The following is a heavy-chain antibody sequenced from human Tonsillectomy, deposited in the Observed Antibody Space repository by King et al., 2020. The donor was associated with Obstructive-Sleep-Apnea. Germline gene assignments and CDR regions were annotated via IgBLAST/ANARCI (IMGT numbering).Heavy chain of an antibody. J-gene: IGHJ4*02. CDR3: VTCPHEDSYSGRSHPFDF. D-gene: IGHD1-26*01. V-gene: IGHV3-64D*06. CDR2: ISSNGGST. CDR1: GITFSRYS. Sequence: VQLVESGGGLVQPGGSLRLSCSASGITFSRYSMHWVRQAPGKGPEYVSVISSNGGSTYYADSVKGRFTISRDNSMNTLYLQLSSLRIEDTAVYYCVTCPHEDSYSGRSHPFDFWGQGTLVTVSS.